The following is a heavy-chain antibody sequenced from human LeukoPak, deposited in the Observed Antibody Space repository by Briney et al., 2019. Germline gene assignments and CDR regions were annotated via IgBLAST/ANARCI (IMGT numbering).Heavy chain of an antibody. V-gene: IGHV4-61*02. J-gene: IGHJ5*02. CDR3: VRGGPNWFDP. Sequence: SETLSLTCTVSGGSISSGTYYWSWIRQPAGKGLEWIGRIYTSGSTNYNPSLKSRVTISVDTSKNQFSLKLSSVTAADTAVYYCVRGGPNWFDPWGQGTLVTVSS. CDR1: GGSISSGTYY. CDR2: IYTSGST.